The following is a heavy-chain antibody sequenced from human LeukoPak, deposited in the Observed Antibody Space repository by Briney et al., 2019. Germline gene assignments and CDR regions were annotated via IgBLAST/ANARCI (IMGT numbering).Heavy chain of an antibody. CDR1: GYTFTSYY. CDR3: ASMAFNNGTYAY. CDR2: INPSGDST. V-gene: IGHV1-46*01. D-gene: IGHD1-1*01. J-gene: IGHJ4*02. Sequence: ASVKVSCKASGYTFTSYYMHWVRQAPGQGLEWMGIINPSGDSTSYAQKFQGRVTMTRDTSTSTVYMELSSLRSEDTAVYYCASMAFNNGTYAYWGQGTLVTVSS.